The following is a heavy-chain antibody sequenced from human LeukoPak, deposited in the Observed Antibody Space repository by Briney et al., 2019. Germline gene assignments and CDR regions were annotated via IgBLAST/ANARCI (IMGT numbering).Heavy chain of an antibody. D-gene: IGHD6-19*01. J-gene: IGHJ4*02. CDR1: GGSISSGGYS. V-gene: IGHV4-30-2*01. CDR2: KFHSGST. CDR3: ARGGGVAGFDY. Sequence: SETLSLTCGVSGGSISSGGYSWSWIRQLPGKGLEWIGYKFHSGSTYYKASLKSRVTISMDRSNNQFSLKLNSVTAADTAVYYCARGGGVAGFDYWGQGTLVTVSS.